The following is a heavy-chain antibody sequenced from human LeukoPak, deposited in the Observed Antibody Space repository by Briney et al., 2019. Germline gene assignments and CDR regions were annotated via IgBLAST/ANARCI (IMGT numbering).Heavy chain of an antibody. CDR3: ARLDGVVVAATLGY. CDR1: GYIFTNYW. Sequence: GESLKISCETSGYIFTNYWIGWVRQMPGKGLEWMGIIYPDDSDTKYSPSFQGQVTISADKSISSAYLQWSSLKASDTAMYFCARLDGVVVAATLGYWGQGTLVTVSS. J-gene: IGHJ4*02. V-gene: IGHV5-51*01. D-gene: IGHD2-15*01. CDR2: IYPDDSDT.